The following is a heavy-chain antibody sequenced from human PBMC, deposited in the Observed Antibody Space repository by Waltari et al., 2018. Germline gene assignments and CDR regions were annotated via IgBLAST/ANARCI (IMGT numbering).Heavy chain of an antibody. D-gene: IGHD5-18*01. CDR1: GGSFSGYY. Sequence: QVQLQQGGAGLFKPWATLSLPCAAHGGSFSGYYWVWIRQPPGKGLEWIGEINHSGSTNYNPSLKSRVTISVDTSKNQFSLKLSSVTAADTAVYYCARARGYSYGYSSWGQGTLVTVSS. CDR3: ARARGYSYGYSS. CDR2: INHSGST. V-gene: IGHV4-34*01. J-gene: IGHJ5*02.